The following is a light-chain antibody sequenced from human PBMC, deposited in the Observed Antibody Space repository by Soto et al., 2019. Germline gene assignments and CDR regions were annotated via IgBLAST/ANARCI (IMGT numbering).Light chain of an antibody. CDR1: QSISSY. CDR2: AAS. J-gene: IGKJ1*01. V-gene: IGKV1-39*01. Sequence: DIQMTQSPPSLSASVGDRVTISCRASQSISSYLNWYQQKPGKAPKLLIYAASSLQSGVPSRFSGSGSGTDFTLTISSLHPEDFATYFCQQGYSIHQTFGQGTKV. CDR3: QQGYSIHQT.